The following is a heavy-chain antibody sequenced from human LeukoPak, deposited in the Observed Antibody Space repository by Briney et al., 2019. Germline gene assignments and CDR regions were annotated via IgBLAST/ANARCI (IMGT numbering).Heavy chain of an antibody. CDR2: IYYSGST. J-gene: IGHJ5*02. D-gene: IGHD6-13*01. CDR3: ARGSSIAAAANWFDP. Sequence: SETLSLTCTVSGGSISSYYWSWIRQPPGKGLEWIGYIYYSGSTNYNPSLKSRVTISVDTSKNQFSLKLSSVTAADTAVYYCARGSSIAAAANWFDPWGQGTLVTVSS. V-gene: IGHV4-59*01. CDR1: GGSISSYY.